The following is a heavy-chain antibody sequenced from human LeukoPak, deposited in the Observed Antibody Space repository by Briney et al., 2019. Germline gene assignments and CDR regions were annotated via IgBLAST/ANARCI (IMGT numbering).Heavy chain of an antibody. J-gene: IGHJ6*02. CDR3: AKARYSYGSDAYYYYYGMDV. Sequence: PGGSLRLSCAASGFTFSSYAMSWVRQAPGKGLEWVSAISGSGGSTYYADSVKGRFTISRDNSKNTLYLQMNSLRAEDTAVYYCAKARYSYGSDAYYYYYGMDVWGQGTTVTVSS. V-gene: IGHV3-23*01. D-gene: IGHD5-18*01. CDR1: GFTFSSYA. CDR2: ISGSGGST.